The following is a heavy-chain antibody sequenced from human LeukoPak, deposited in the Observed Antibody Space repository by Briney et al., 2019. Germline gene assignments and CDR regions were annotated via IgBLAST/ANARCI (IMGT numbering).Heavy chain of an antibody. D-gene: IGHD3-9*01. CDR1: GYTFTSYY. CDR3: ARAEHYDILTGYPPPGYFDY. V-gene: IGHV1-46*01. CDR2: INPSGGST. Sequence: ASVKVSCKASGYTFTSYYMHWVRQAPGQGLEWMGIINPSGGSTSYAQKFQGRVTMTRDTSTSTVYMELSSLRSEATAVYYCARAEHYDILTGYPPPGYFDYWGQGTLVTVSS. J-gene: IGHJ4*02.